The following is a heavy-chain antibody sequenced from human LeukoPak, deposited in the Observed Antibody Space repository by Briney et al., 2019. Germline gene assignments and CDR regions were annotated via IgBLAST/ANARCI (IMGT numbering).Heavy chain of an antibody. Sequence: ASVKVSCKASGYTFTSYGISWVRQAPGQGLEWMGWISAYNGNTNYAQKFQGRVTMTRDTSISTAYMELSRLRSDDTAVYYCAMITIFGVVDFDYWGQGTLVTVSS. J-gene: IGHJ4*02. CDR2: ISAYNGNT. CDR3: AMITIFGVVDFDY. D-gene: IGHD3-3*01. V-gene: IGHV1-18*01. CDR1: GYTFTSYG.